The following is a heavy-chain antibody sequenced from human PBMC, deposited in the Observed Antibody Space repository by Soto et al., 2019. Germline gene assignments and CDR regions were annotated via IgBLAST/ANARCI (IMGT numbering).Heavy chain of an antibody. V-gene: IGHV4-39*01. CDR3: ARHRARNWFDP. D-gene: IGHD6-6*01. J-gene: IGHJ5*02. Sequence: QLQLQESGPGLVKPSETLSLTCIVSGGSISSSSYYWGWIRQPPGKGLEWIGSIYYSGSTYYNPPLKSRVTLSVDTSKNQFSLKMSSVTAADTAVFYCARHRARNWFDPWGQGTLVTVSS. CDR1: GGSISSSSYY. CDR2: IYYSGST.